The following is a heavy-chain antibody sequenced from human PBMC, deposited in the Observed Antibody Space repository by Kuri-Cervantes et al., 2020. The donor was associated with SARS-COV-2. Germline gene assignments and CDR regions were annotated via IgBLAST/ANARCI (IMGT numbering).Heavy chain of an antibody. CDR2: ISYDGSNK. V-gene: IGHV3-30*03. CDR3: ASNPPLLLLRE. Sequence: GESLKISCAASGFTFSSYSMNWVRQAPGKGLEWVAVISYDGSNKYYADSVKGRFTISRDNSKNTLYLQMNSLRAEDTAVYYCASNPPLLLLREWGQGTLVTVSS. J-gene: IGHJ4*02. D-gene: IGHD3-10*01. CDR1: GFTFSSYS.